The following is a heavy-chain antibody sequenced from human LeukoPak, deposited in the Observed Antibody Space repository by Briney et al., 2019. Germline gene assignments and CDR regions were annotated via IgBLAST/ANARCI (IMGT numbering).Heavy chain of an antibody. V-gene: IGHV3-30*04. J-gene: IGHJ6*03. Sequence: GGSLRLSCAASGFIFSNYAMHWVRQAPGKGLEWVAVISYDGNNKYYADSVKGRFTISRDNGKNSLYLQMNSLRAEDTALYYCSRGYDTSASGYTDVWGKGATVIVSS. CDR1: GFIFSNYA. CDR3: SRGYDTSASGYTDV. D-gene: IGHD3-22*01. CDR2: ISYDGNNK.